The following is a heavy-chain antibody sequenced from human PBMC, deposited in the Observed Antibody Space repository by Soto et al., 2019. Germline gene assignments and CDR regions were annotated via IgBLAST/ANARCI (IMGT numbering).Heavy chain of an antibody. J-gene: IGHJ6*02. CDR1: GGTFSSYA. CDR3: AIYSYATTYYYYGMDV. D-gene: IGHD5-18*01. CDR2: IIPIFGTA. Sequence: SVKVSCKASGGTFSSYAISWLRQSPGQGLEWMGGIIPIFGTANYAQKFQGRVTITADKSTSTAYMELSSLRSEDTAVYYCAIYSYATTYYYYGMDVWGQGTTVTVSS. V-gene: IGHV1-69*06.